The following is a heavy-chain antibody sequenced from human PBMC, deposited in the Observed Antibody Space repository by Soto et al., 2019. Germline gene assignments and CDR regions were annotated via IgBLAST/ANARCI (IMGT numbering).Heavy chain of an antibody. V-gene: IGHV3-23*01. CDR1: GFTFSSYA. J-gene: IGHJ6*02. D-gene: IGHD2-2*01. CDR3: ANTGGVPAAIFYYYGMDV. CDR2: ISGSGGST. Sequence: SLRLSCAASGFTFSSYAMSWVRQAPGKGLEWVSAISGSGGSTYYADSVKGRFTISRDNSKNTLYLQMNSLRAEDTAVYYCANTGGVPAAIFYYYGMDVWGQGTTVTVSS.